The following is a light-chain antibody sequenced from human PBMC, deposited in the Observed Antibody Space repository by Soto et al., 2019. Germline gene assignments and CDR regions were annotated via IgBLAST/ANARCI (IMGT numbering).Light chain of an antibody. CDR1: RGAVGSYHY. Sequence: QSALTHPASVYGSPGQTITISCTTARGAVGSYHYVSWYQHHPGKAPKLLIYDVSNRPPGVSNRFSGSKSGNTACLTISGLQAEDDDDYYCSSYTRGSTCELGGGTQLTVL. CDR3: SSYTRGSTCE. CDR2: DVS. V-gene: IGLV2-14*03. J-gene: IGLJ2*01.